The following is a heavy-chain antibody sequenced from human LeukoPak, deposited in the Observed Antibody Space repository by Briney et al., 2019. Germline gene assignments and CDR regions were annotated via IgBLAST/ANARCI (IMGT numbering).Heavy chain of an antibody. Sequence: GGSPRLSCTASGFTFSSYWMSWVRQAPGKGLEWVANIRQDGGLKHYVDSVKGRFTISRDNAENSLYLQMNSLRAEDTAVYYCARGGWLKTDWFDPWGQGTLVTVSS. CDR1: GFTFSSYW. J-gene: IGHJ5*02. D-gene: IGHD3-22*01. V-gene: IGHV3-7*03. CDR2: IRQDGGLK. CDR3: ARGGWLKTDWFDP.